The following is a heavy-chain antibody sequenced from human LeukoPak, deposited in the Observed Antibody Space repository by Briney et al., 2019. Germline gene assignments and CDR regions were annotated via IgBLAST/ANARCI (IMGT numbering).Heavy chain of an antibody. Sequence: ASVKVSCKASGYTFTGYCMHWVRQAPGQGLEWMGWINPISGGTNYAQKFQGRVTMTRDTSISTAYMGLSRLRSDDTAVYYCARPSYYGANWFDPWGQGTLVTVSS. D-gene: IGHD1-26*01. CDR1: GYTFTGYC. CDR2: INPISGGT. V-gene: IGHV1-2*02. J-gene: IGHJ5*02. CDR3: ARPSYYGANWFDP.